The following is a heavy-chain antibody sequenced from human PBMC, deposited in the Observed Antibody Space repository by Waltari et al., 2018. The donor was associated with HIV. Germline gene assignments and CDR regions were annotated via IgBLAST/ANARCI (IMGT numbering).Heavy chain of an antibody. CDR1: GFTFGDYA. CDR3: TRDSGGYSSSWSDY. CDR2: IRSKAYGGTT. D-gene: IGHD6-13*01. J-gene: IGHJ4*02. V-gene: IGHV3-49*04. Sequence: VQLVESGGGLVQPGRSLRLSCTASGFTFGDYAMSWVRQAPGKGLEWVGFIRSKAYGGTTEYAASVKGRFTISRDDSKSIAYLQMNSLKTEDTAVYYCTRDSGGYSSSWSDYWGQGTLVTVSS.